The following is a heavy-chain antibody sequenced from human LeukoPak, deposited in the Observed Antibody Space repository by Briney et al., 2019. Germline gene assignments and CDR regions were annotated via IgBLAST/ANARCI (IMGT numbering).Heavy chain of an antibody. CDR3: ARDPVEWELLLDY. D-gene: IGHD1-26*01. V-gene: IGHV3-7*01. J-gene: IGHJ4*02. CDR1: GFTFSSYW. Sequence: GGSLRLSCAASGFTFSSYWMSWVRQAPGKGLEWVANIKQDGSEKYYADSVKGRFSISRDNARNSVYLQMASLRVEDTAVYYCARDPVEWELLLDYWGQGTLVTVSS. CDR2: IKQDGSEK.